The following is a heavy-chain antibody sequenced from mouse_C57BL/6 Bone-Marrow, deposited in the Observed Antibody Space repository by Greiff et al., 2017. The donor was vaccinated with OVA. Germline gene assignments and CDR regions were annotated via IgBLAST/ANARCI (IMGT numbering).Heavy chain of an antibody. CDR2: IYPGDGDT. D-gene: IGHD1-1*01. V-gene: IGHV1-82*01. CDR3: ARDYGSSFSGDYFDY. J-gene: IGHJ2*01. CDR1: GYAFSSSW. Sequence: QVQLQQSGPELVKPGASVKISCKASGYAFSSSWMNWVKQRPGKGLEWIGRIYPGDGDTNYNGKFKGKATLTADKSSSTAYMQLSSLTSEDSAVYFCARDYGSSFSGDYFDYWGQGTTLTVSS.